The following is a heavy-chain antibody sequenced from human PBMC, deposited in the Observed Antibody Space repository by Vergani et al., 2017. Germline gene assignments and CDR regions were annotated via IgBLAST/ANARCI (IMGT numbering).Heavy chain of an antibody. CDR1: GFTFDDYA. V-gene: IGHV3-9*01. D-gene: IGHD6-13*01. CDR2: ISWNSGSI. CDR3: AKESANSSSLQNYYYYYYMDV. J-gene: IGHJ6*03. Sequence: EVQLVESGGGLVQPGRSLRLSCAASGFTFDDYAMHWVRQAPGKGLEWVSGISWNSGSIGYADSVKGRFTISRDNAKNSLYLQMNSLRAEDTALYYCAKESANSSSLQNYYYYYYMDVWGKGTTVTVSS.